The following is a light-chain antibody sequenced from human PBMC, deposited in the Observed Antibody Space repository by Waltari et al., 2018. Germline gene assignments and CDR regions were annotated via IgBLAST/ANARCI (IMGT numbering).Light chain of an antibody. CDR2: GAS. CDR1: QSVASSY. CDR3: QHFGSSPYT. V-gene: IGKV3-20*01. J-gene: IGKJ2*01. Sequence: EIVLTQSPGTLSLSPGERATLSCRTSQSVASSYLAWYQQKPGQAPSLLIYGASSRATGITDRFSGSGSGTDFTLTISRLEPEDFAVYYCQHFGSSPYTFGQGTKLEIK.